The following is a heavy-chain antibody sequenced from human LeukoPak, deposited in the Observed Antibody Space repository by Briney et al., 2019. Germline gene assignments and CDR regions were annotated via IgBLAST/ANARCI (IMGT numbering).Heavy chain of an antibody. V-gene: IGHV4-4*02. Sequence: SETLSLTCGVSGGSISSSHWWSWVRQPPGKGLEWIGNIFYSGSTYYGPSLKSRLTISLDTSRNQFSLKLNSVTAADTAVYYCAKSNGYGLIDIWGQGTMVTVSS. J-gene: IGHJ3*02. D-gene: IGHD3-10*01. CDR2: IFYSGST. CDR3: AKSNGYGLIDI. CDR1: GGSISSSHW.